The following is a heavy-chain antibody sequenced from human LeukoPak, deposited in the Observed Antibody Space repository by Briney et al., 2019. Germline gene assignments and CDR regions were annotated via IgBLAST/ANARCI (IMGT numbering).Heavy chain of an antibody. CDR2: ISPGDSNN. Sequence: GESLKISCKGSGYSFTNYWIAWMRQMRGQGLEWMAIISPGDSNNRYSPPFQGQVAISADKSISTAYLQWSSLKASDTAMYYCARTYYSDSSGYYFDYWGQGTLVTVSS. CDR1: GYSFTNYW. J-gene: IGHJ4*02. CDR3: ARTYYSDSSGYYFDY. V-gene: IGHV5-51*01. D-gene: IGHD3-22*01.